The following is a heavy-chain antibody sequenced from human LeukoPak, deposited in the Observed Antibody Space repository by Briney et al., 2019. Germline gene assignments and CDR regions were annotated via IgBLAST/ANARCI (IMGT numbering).Heavy chain of an antibody. V-gene: IGHV4-59*11. J-gene: IGHJ6*03. CDR1: VDSHRSLY. Sequence: SETLSLTCSVSVDSHRSLYWRCTPDPPGRGWVGVEEIYYSRSTKDIPSSKSRVTISVATSTNQFSMKLSSVTAADTAVYICARDRGSAEYHYMDVWGKGTTVTVSS. CDR2: IYYSRST. D-gene: IGHD2-15*01. CDR3: ARDRGSAEYHYMDV.